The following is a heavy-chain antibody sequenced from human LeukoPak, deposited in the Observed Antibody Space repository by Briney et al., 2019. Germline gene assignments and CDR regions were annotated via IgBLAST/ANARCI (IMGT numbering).Heavy chain of an antibody. J-gene: IGHJ1*01. D-gene: IGHD3-22*01. CDR1: GFTFSSYE. CDR2: ISSSGSTI. V-gene: IGHV3-48*03. Sequence: PGGSLRLSCAASGFTFSSYEMNWVRQAPGKGLEWVSYISSSGSTIYYADSVKGRFTISRDNAKNSLYLQLNSLRAEDTAVYYCAKGPEYGASSGYFQHWGQGTLRTVSS. CDR3: AKGPEYGASSGYFQH.